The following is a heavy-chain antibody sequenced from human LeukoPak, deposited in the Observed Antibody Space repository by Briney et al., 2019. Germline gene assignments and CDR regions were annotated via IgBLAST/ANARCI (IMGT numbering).Heavy chain of an antibody. CDR3: ASEPAAWYYYDSSGYQTDY. CDR2: INPNSGGT. D-gene: IGHD3-22*01. J-gene: IGHJ4*02. V-gene: IGHV1-2*02. CDR1: GYTFTGYY. Sequence: ASVKVSCKASGYTFTGYYMHWVRQAPGQGLEWMGWINPNSGGTNYAQKSQGRVTMTRDTSISTAYMELSRLRSDDTAVYYCASEPAAWYYYDSSGYQTDYWGQGTLVTVSS.